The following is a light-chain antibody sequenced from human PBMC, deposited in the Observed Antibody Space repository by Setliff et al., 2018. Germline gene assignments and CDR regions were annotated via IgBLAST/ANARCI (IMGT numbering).Light chain of an antibody. V-gene: IGLV1-40*01. Sequence: ALAQPPSVSGAPGQRVTISCTGSSSNIGAGYDVHWYQQLPGTAPKLLIYGNSNRPSGVPDRFSGSKSGTSASLAITGLQAEDEADYYCQSYDSSLSGSDVFGTGTKGTVL. CDR3: QSYDSSLSGSDV. CDR2: GNS. CDR1: SSNIGAGYD. J-gene: IGLJ1*01.